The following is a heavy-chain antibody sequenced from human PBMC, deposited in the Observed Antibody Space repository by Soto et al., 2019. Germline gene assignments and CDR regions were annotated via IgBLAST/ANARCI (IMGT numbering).Heavy chain of an antibody. D-gene: IGHD6-6*01. CDR1: GFTFSSYA. CDR2: ISGSDDST. V-gene: IGHV3-23*01. Sequence: EVQLLESGGGLVQPGESLRLSCAASGFTFSSYAMSWVRQAPGKGLEWVSVISGSDDSTYYADSVKGRFTISRDNSKITLYLQMNSLRAEATAVYYCAKRSSSATFDYWGEGTLVTVAS. J-gene: IGHJ4*02. CDR3: AKRSSSATFDY.